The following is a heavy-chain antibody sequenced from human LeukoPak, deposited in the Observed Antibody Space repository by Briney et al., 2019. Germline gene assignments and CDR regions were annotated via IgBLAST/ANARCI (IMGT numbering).Heavy chain of an antibody. J-gene: IGHJ4*02. V-gene: IGHV3-74*01. CDR3: ARDTSGYFDY. D-gene: IGHD2-15*01. Sequence: GGSLRLSCAASGFTVSSNYMSWVRQAPGKGLEWVAGIKSDGGTTNYADSVKGRFTISRDNAKNTLFLQMDSLRAEDTAVYFCARDTSGYFDYWGQVTLVTVSS. CDR1: GFTVSSNY. CDR2: IKSDGGTT.